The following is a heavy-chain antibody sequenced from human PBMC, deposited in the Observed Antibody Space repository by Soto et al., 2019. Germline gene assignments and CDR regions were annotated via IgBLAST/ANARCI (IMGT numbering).Heavy chain of an antibody. Sequence: QVQLVQSGGEVKKPGASVKVSCKTSGYSFTTYGIRWVRQAPGQGLEWMGWISAYNGNTNYAQKLQGRVTMTTDTSTSTAYMELRSLRSDDTAVYYCAREGPAPYYYYGMDVWDQGSTVTVSS. J-gene: IGHJ6*02. V-gene: IGHV1-18*01. CDR1: GYSFTTYG. CDR2: ISAYNGNT. CDR3: AREGPAPYYYYGMDV.